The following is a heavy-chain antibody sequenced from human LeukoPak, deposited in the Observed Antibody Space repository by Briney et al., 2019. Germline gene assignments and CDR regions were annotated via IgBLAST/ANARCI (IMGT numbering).Heavy chain of an antibody. CDR2: IKEDGSET. CDR1: GFTFSLYW. J-gene: IGHJ6*03. Sequence: GGSLRLSCAASGFTFSLYWMSWVREAPGKGLEWVANIKEDGSETYYVDSVKGRFTISRDNAKHSLYLQMNSLRAEDMALYYCAKDISRDITTSRLMDVWGKGTTVTVSS. CDR3: AKDISRDITTSRLMDV. V-gene: IGHV3-7*03. D-gene: IGHD3-3*01.